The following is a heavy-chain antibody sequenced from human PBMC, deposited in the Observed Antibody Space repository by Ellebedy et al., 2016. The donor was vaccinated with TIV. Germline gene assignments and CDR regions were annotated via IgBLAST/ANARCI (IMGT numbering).Heavy chain of an antibody. CDR2: LYPGDSDP. CDR1: GYMFASYW. CDR3: VTTVETVDY. J-gene: IGHJ4*02. Sequence: GGSLRLXXQAFGYMFASYWIGWVRQMPGKGLEWMGSLYPGDSDPRYGPSFQGQVIISADKYINTAYLQWSSLEPSDTAMYYCVTTVETVDYWGQGTLVTVSS. D-gene: IGHD4-23*01. V-gene: IGHV5-51*01.